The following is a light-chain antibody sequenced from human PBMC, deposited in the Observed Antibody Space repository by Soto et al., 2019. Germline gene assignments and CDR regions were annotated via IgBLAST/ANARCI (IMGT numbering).Light chain of an antibody. V-gene: IGKV3-15*01. Sequence: EIVMTQSPATLSVSPGERATLSCRAGQSVTTHLAWYQQKPGQAPRLLVYGASTRATGSQARLSGSGSGTEFTLTITSLQSEGFAVYYCQQNNNCTFTFAPGTRVDIK. CDR2: GAS. CDR1: QSVTTH. J-gene: IGKJ3*01. CDR3: QQNNNCTFT.